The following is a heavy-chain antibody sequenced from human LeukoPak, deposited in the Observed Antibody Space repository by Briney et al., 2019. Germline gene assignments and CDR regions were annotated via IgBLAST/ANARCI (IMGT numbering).Heavy chain of an antibody. CDR2: ISANGGRT. CDR1: GLTFSGYV. V-gene: IGHV3-23*01. CDR3: AKGPERRGFCSGSACYSDC. Sequence: GGSLGLSCAASGLTFSGYVMSWARQAPGKGLEWVAAISANGGRTYYTESVKGHFTISRDNSKNTLYLQMNSLRADDTAVYYCAKGPERRGFCSGSACYSDCWGQGTLVTVSS. J-gene: IGHJ4*02. D-gene: IGHD2-8*02.